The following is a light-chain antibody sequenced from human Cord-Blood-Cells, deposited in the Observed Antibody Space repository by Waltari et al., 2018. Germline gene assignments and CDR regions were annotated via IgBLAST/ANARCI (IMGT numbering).Light chain of an antibody. J-gene: IGKJ1*01. Sequence: DIVMTQSPDSLAVSLGERDTITCKSSQRVLYSSNNNNYLARYQQKPGQPPKLLIYWASTRESGVPDRFSGSGSGTDFTLTISSLQAEDVAVYYCQQYYSTPWTFGQGTKVEIK. CDR1: QRVLYSSNNNNY. CDR2: WAS. CDR3: QQYYSTPWT. V-gene: IGKV4-1*01.